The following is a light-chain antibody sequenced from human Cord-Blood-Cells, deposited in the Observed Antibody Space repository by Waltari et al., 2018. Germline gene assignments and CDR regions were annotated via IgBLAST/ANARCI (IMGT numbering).Light chain of an antibody. J-gene: IGLJ2*01. CDR3: CSYAGSSIVV. V-gene: IGLV2-23*02. CDR2: EVS. Sequence: QSALTQPASVSGSPGQSITISCTGNSSDVGSYNLFSWYQQHPGKAPKLMIYEVSKRPSGVSNRFSGSKSGNTASLTISGLQAEDEADYYCCSYAGSSIVVFGGGTKLTVL. CDR1: SSDVGSYNL.